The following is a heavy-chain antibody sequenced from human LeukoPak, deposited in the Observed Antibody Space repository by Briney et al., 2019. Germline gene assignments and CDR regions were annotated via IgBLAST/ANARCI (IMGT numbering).Heavy chain of an antibody. Sequence: KPGGSLRLSCAAPGFNFSDFYMGWIRQAPGKGLEWISSISNSGGAIYYSDSVKGRFTMSRDNAKNSLFLQVDSLRAEDTALYYCARVRSGYYFDYWGQGTLVTVSS. V-gene: IGHV3-11*01. CDR3: ARVRSGYYFDY. CDR2: ISNSGGAI. J-gene: IGHJ4*02. D-gene: IGHD3-22*01. CDR1: GFNFSDFY.